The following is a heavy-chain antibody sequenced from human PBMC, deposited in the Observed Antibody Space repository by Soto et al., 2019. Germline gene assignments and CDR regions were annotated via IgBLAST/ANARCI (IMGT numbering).Heavy chain of an antibody. V-gene: IGHV4-59*01. Sequence: QVQLQASGPGLVKPSETLSLTCTVSGGSISSYYWSWIRQPPGKGLEWIGYIYYSGSTNYTPALKSRVTISVDTSRNPFSLKLSSVTAAVTAVYYCARSDGRYWGQGTLVTVAS. J-gene: IGHJ4*02. CDR1: GGSISSYY. CDR3: ARSDGRY. CDR2: IYYSGST.